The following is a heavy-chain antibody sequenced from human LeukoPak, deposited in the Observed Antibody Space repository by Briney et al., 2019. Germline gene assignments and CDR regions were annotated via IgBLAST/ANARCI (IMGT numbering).Heavy chain of an antibody. D-gene: IGHD6-13*01. CDR2: IWYDGSNK. CDR3: ARGGSSSWDFDY. CDR1: GFTFSSYG. J-gene: IGHJ4*02. Sequence: GRSLRLSCAASGFTFSSYGMHWVRQAPGKGLEWMAVIWYDGSNKYYADSVKGRFTISRDNSKNTLYLQMNSLRAEDTAVYYCARGGSSSWDFDYWGQGTLVTVSS. V-gene: IGHV3-33*01.